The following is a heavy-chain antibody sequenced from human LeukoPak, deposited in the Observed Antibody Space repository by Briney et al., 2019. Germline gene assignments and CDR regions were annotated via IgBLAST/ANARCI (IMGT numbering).Heavy chain of an antibody. Sequence: SETLSLTCTVSGGPISTYYWSWIRQPPGKRLEWIGYISYSGGTNYNPSLKSRVTISVDTSKNQFSLKLTSVTAAVTALYYCARADDRSGYFGGRFDSWGQGTLVTVSS. CDR2: ISYSGGT. V-gene: IGHV4-59*01. J-gene: IGHJ5*01. D-gene: IGHD3-22*01. CDR1: GGPISTYY. CDR3: ARADDRSGYFGGRFDS.